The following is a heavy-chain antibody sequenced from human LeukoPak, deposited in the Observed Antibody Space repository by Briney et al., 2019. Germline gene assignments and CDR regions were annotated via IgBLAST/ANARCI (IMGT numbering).Heavy chain of an antibody. D-gene: IGHD5-24*01. CDR3: TRVGYIDEGIDY. CDR1: GFTFSNYG. J-gene: IGHJ4*02. V-gene: IGHV3-7*04. Sequence: GGSLRPSCAASGFTFSNYGMHWVRQAPGKGLEWVANIKQDGSKKSYVDSVKGRFTISRDNAKNSLYLQMNSLRAEDTAIYYCTRVGYIDEGIDYWGQGTLVTVSS. CDR2: IKQDGSKK.